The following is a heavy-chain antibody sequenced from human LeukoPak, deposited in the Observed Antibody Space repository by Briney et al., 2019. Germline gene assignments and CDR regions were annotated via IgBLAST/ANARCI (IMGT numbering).Heavy chain of an antibody. CDR2: IYYSGST. Sequence: PWETLSLTCTVSGGSISSYYWSWIRQPPGKGLEWIGYIYYSGSTNYNPSLKSRVTISVDTSKNQFSLKLSSVTAADTAVYYCARVGYYYGSGSYFDYWGQETLVTVSS. D-gene: IGHD3-10*01. V-gene: IGHV4-59*01. CDR3: ARVGYYYGSGSYFDY. J-gene: IGHJ4*02. CDR1: GGSISSYY.